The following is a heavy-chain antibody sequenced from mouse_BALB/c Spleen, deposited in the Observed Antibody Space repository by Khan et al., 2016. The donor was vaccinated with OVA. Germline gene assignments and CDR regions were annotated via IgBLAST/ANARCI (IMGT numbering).Heavy chain of an antibody. CDR2: IDPSDSHT. J-gene: IGHJ3*01. D-gene: IGHD1-1*01. Sequence: QVQLQQPGAELVKPGASVKLSCKASGYTFSSYWMHWVKQRPGQGLEWIGEIDPSDSHTNYNQKLKGKATLNVDKSSSTAYLHLSSLTSEDSAVYYWARSYYYGSSTWFAYWGQGTLVTVSA. CDR3: ARSYYYGSSTWFAY. CDR1: GYTFSSYW. V-gene: IGHV1-69*02.